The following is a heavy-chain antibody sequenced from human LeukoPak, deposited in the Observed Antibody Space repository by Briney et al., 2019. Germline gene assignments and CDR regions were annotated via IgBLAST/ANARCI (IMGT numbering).Heavy chain of an antibody. J-gene: IGHJ4*02. V-gene: IGHV4-39*07. CDR3: ARGGVSSSGIDV. Sequence: SETLSLTCTVSGVSISSSSYYWGWIRQPPGKGLEWIGTISYSGSTYYNPSLKSRVTMSVDTSKKQFSLKLTSVTAADTAVYYCARGGVSSSGIDVWGQGTLVTVSS. CDR2: ISYSGST. D-gene: IGHD6-6*01. CDR1: GVSISSSSYY.